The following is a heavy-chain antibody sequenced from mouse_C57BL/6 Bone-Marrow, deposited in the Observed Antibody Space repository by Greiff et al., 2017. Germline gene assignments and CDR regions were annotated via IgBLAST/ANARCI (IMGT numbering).Heavy chain of an antibody. CDR3: ARGPFAY. CDR2: ISSGSSTI. Sequence: EVKVEESGGGLVKPGGSLKLSCAASGFTFSDYGMHWVRQAPEKGLEWVAYISSGSSTIYYADTVKGRFTISRDNAKNTLFLQMTSLRSEDTAMYYCARGPFAYWGQGTLVTVSA. J-gene: IGHJ3*01. CDR1: GFTFSDYG. V-gene: IGHV5-17*01.